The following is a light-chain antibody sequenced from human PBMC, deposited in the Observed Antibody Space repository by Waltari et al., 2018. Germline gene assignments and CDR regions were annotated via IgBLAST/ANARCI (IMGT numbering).Light chain of an antibody. CDR2: EVT. Sequence: QSALTQPASVSGSPGQSIAISCTGTSSDAAFYNHLSWYQHHPGKAPKLIIYEVTNRPSGVSDRFSGSKSGNTASLTISGLQAEDEADYYCSSLTSTSRMFGGGTTSRMFGGGTKLTVL. CDR1: SSDAAFYNH. V-gene: IGLV2-14*01. CDR3: SSLTSTSRMFGGGTTSRM. J-gene: IGLJ3*02.